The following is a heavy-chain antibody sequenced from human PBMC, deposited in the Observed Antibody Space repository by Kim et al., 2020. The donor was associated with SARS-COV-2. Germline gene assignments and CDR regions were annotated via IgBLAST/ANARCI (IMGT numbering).Heavy chain of an antibody. V-gene: IGHV1-69*04. CDR3: ARDRMGTIGSGSYYDLDY. D-gene: IGHD3-10*01. CDR1: GGTFSSYA. Sequence: SVKVSCKASGGTFSSYAISWVRQAPGQGLEWMGRIIPILGIANYAQKFQGRVTITADKSTSTAYMELSSLRSEDTAVYYCARDRMGTIGSGSYYDLDYWGQGTLVTVSS. J-gene: IGHJ4*02. CDR2: IIPILGIA.